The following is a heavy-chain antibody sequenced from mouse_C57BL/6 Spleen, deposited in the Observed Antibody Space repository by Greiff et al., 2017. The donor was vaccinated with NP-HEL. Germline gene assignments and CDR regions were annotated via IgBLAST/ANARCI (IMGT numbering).Heavy chain of an antibody. D-gene: IGHD2-5*01. Sequence: QVQLQQSGPGLVQPSQSLSITCTVSGFSLTSYGVHWVRQSPGKGLEWLGVIWSGGSTDYNAAFISRLSISKDNSKSQVFFKMNSLQADDTAIYYCARAAYYSNSYWYFDVWGTGTTVTVSS. J-gene: IGHJ1*03. V-gene: IGHV2-2*01. CDR2: IWSGGST. CDR3: ARAAYYSNSYWYFDV. CDR1: GFSLTSYG.